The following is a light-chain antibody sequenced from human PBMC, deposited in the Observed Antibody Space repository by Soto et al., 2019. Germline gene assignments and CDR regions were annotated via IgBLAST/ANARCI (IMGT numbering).Light chain of an antibody. CDR3: QQYGSSPWT. CDR2: GGS. Sequence: EMVLTQSPGTLSLSPGERATLSCRASQSVSSNYLGWYQKKPGQPPRLLIYGGSSRATGIPDRFSGGGSGTDFTLTISRLEPEDFAVYYCQQYGSSPWTFGQGTKVDIK. CDR1: QSVSSNY. J-gene: IGKJ1*01. V-gene: IGKV3-20*01.